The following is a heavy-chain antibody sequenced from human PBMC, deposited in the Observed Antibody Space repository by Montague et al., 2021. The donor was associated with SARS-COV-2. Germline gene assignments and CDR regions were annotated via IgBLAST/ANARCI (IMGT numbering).Heavy chain of an antibody. J-gene: IGHJ5*02. V-gene: IGHV4-61*05. CDR3: ARLPSDIGGYFWFDP. CDR1: GGSISSGGYY. D-gene: IGHD1-26*01. Sequence: SETLSLTCTVSGGSISSGGYYWSWIRQHPGKGLEWIGEISHSGGTNYNPSLKSRVTISVDKSKDQFSLNLNSVTAADTAVYYCARLPSDIGGYFWFDPWGQGTLVSVSS. CDR2: ISHSGGT.